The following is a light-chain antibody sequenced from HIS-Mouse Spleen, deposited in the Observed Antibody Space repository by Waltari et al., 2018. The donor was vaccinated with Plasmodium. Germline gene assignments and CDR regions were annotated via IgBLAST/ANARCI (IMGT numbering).Light chain of an antibody. Sequence: SYELTQPLSVSVALGQTARITCGGNNIGSKNVHWYQKKPGQAPVLGIYRDSNRPAGIPERFAGSNSGNTATLTISRAQAGDEADYYCQVWDSSTAVFGGGTKLTVL. CDR2: RDS. CDR1: NIGSKN. J-gene: IGLJ2*01. V-gene: IGLV3-9*01. CDR3: QVWDSSTAV.